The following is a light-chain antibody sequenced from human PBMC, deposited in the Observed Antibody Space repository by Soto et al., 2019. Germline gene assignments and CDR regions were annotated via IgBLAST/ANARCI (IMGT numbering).Light chain of an antibody. J-gene: IGLJ2*01. CDR3: CSFAGSYGYV. Sequence: QSALTQPRSVSGSTGQSVTIPCTGTSSDVGRYEYVSWYQQHPGRAPKLIIYDVAERPAGVPDRCSGSMSVNTASRPCSGLQAEVGADYSCCSFAGSYGYVFGGGTELTV. CDR1: SSDVGRYEY. CDR2: DVA. V-gene: IGLV2-11*01.